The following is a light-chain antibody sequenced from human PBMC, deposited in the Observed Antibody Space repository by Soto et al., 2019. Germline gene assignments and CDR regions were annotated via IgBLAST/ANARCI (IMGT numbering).Light chain of an antibody. CDR2: GAS. Sequence: EIGVTQSPATLSVSPGERATLSCRASQSVSSNLGWYQHKPGQAPRLLIYGASTRATGIAARFSGSGSGTEFTLTISSLQSEDFALYFCHQYDYWPFTFGGGTKVDI. CDR3: HQYDYWPFT. CDR1: QSVSSN. J-gene: IGKJ4*01. V-gene: IGKV3-15*01.